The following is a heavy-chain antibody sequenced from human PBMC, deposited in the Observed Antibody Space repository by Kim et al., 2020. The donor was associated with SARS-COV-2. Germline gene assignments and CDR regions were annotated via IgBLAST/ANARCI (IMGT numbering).Heavy chain of an antibody. CDR2: INSDGSST. Sequence: GGSLRLSCAASGFTFSSYWMHWVRQAPGKGLVWVSRINSDGSSTSYADSVKGRFTISRDNAKNTLYLQMNSLRAEDTAVYYCARPGGDCSGGSCYSKYYYYYYGMDVWGQGSTVTVSS. V-gene: IGHV3-74*01. CDR1: GFTFSSYW. D-gene: IGHD2-15*01. CDR3: ARPGGDCSGGSCYSKYYYYYYGMDV. J-gene: IGHJ6*02.